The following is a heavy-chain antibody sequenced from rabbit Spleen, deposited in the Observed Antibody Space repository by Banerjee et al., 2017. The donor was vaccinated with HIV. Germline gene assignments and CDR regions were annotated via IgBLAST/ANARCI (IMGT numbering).Heavy chain of an antibody. V-gene: IGHV1S45*01. J-gene: IGHJ6*01. CDR1: GFTLSSYW. CDR2: IYTGDGNT. CDR3: AREDAVASDNYAYYAMDL. Sequence: QEQLVESGGGLVKPEGSLKLSCKASGFTLSSYWMSWVRQAPGKGLEWIARIYTGDGNTNYASWVNGRFTISKTSSTTVTLQMPSLTAADTATYFCAREDAVASDNYAYYAMDLWGPGTLVTVS. D-gene: IGHD6-1*01.